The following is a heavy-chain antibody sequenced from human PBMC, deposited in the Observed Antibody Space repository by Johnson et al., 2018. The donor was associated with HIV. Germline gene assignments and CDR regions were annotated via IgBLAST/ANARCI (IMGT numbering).Heavy chain of an antibody. CDR1: GFTFSSYG. D-gene: IGHD6-19*01. CDR2: IRYDGSNK. CDR3: ARDIIAVAGYDAFDI. V-gene: IGHV3-30*02. J-gene: IGHJ3*02. Sequence: QVRLVESGGVVVQPGGSLRLSCAASGFTFSSYGMHWVRQAPGKGLEWVAFIRYDGSNKYYADSVKGRFTISRDNSKNTLYLQMNSLRAEDTAVYYCARDIIAVAGYDAFDIWGQGTMVTVSS.